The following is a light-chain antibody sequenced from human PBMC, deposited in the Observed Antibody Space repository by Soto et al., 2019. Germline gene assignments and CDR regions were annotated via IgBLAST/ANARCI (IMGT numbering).Light chain of an antibody. V-gene: IGKV3-20*01. CDR3: QQYNNSPEYT. J-gene: IGKJ2*01. CDR2: GAS. CDR1: QSVSSSY. Sequence: EIVLTQSPGTLSLSPGERATLSCRASQSVSSSYLAWYQQKPGQAPRLLIYGASNRATGIPDRFSRSGSGTDFTLTISRLEPEDFAVYFCQQYNNSPEYTFGQGTKVDIK.